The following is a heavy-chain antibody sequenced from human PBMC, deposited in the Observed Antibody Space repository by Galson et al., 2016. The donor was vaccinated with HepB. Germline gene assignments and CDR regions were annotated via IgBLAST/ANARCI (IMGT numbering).Heavy chain of an antibody. D-gene: IGHD3-10*01. Sequence: SLRLSCAASGFTFIDYAMTWVRQAPGEGLEWVSGVSGGVGYTYYAASVKGRFTISRDNAKNSLFLQMNSLRAEDTAVYYCVRYHYYAAGRFAFDMWGQGTMVTVSS. V-gene: IGHV3-23*01. CDR1: GFTFIDYA. CDR3: VRYHYYAAGRFAFDM. J-gene: IGHJ3*02. CDR2: VSGGVGYT.